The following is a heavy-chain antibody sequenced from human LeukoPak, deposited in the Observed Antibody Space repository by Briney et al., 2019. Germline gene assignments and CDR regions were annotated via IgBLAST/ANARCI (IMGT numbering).Heavy chain of an antibody. D-gene: IGHD2-2*01. Sequence: PSETLSLTCLVSGGSMKRSYWTWIRQAPGKGLEWIGNIDDSGNTNYSPSLKSRVTISLDTSKNQFSLRVTSVTVADRALYFCARDSSPAALPYMDAWDKATTVTVSS. V-gene: IGHV4-59*01. CDR1: GGSMKRSY. CDR2: IDDSGNT. J-gene: IGHJ6*03. CDR3: ARDSSPAALPYMDA.